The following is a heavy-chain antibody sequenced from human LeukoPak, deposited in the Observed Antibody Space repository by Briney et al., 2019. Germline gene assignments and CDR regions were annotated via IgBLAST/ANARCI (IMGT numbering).Heavy chain of an antibody. D-gene: IGHD4-11*01. J-gene: IGHJ4*02. CDR3: ARDRPTTNY. CDR1: GFTFSSYG. Sequence: GGSLRLSCAASGFTFSSYGMHWVRQAPGKGLEWVAVIWYGGSNKYYADSVKGRFTISRDNAKNSLYLQMNSLRAEDTAVYYCARDRPTTNYWGQGTLVTVSS. CDR2: IWYGGSNK. V-gene: IGHV3-33*08.